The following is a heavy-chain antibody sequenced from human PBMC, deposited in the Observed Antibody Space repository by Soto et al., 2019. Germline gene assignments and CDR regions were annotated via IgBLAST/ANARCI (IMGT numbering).Heavy chain of an antibody. Sequence: QVQLVQSGAEVKKPGSSVKVSCKISGGTFSNYGISWVRQAPGQGLEWMGGITPIFGTTNYAQKFQGRVPITADESTRTSYMELSSLRAEDTAVYYCVREAVGYGLDVWGQGTTVTVSS. J-gene: IGHJ6*02. V-gene: IGHV1-69*01. CDR3: VREAVGYGLDV. CDR2: ITPIFGTT. CDR1: GGTFSNYG. D-gene: IGHD6-19*01.